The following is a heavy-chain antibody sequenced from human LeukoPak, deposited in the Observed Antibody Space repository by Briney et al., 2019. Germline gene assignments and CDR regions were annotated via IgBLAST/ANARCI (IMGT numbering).Heavy chain of an antibody. D-gene: IGHD1-26*01. J-gene: IGHJ6*02. CDR3: ARLSGSYFLSEPGMGV. CDR1: GTSITSYW. Sequence: GESLGTSCKGCGTSITSYWIGWVHPMAGKGLEWMGIIYPGDSDTRYSPSFQGQVIISADKSISTAYLQWSSLKASDTAMYYCARLSGSYFLSEPGMGVWGQRTTVTVSS. V-gene: IGHV5-51*07. CDR2: IYPGDSDT.